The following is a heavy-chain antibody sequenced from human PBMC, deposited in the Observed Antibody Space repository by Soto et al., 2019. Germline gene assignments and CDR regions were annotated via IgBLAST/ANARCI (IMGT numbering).Heavy chain of an antibody. CDR2: ISGSGGST. D-gene: IGHD3-10*01. CDR1: GSTFSSYA. J-gene: IGHJ4*02. V-gene: IGHV3-23*01. Sequence: GSLRLSCAASGSTFSSYAMSWVRQAPGKGLEWVSAISGSGGSTYYADSVKGRFTISRDNSKNTLYLQMNSLRAEDTAVYYCAKGSLWFGELLSKTDYWGQGTPVTVSS. CDR3: AKGSLWFGELLSKTDY.